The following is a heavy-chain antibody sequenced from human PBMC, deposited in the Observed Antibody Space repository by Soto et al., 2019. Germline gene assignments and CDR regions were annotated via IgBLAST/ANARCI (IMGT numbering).Heavy chain of an antibody. CDR3: ATQTGLYYYGLDV. CDR2: IFYSGST. Sequence: SETLSLTCTVSGGSINAFFWSWVRQPPGKGLESIGYIFYSGSTNYNPSLKSRVTISLDTSETQFSLNLTSVTAADTAVYYCATQTGLYYYGLDVWGQGTMVTVSS. J-gene: IGHJ6*02. V-gene: IGHV4-59*01. CDR1: GGSINAFF.